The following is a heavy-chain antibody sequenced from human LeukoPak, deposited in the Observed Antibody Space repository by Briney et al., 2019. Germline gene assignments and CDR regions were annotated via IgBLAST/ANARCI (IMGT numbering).Heavy chain of an antibody. CDR2: ISGNGGYT. D-gene: IGHD5-24*01. CDR1: GFVFSTYA. V-gene: IGHV3-64*01. Sequence: GGSLRLSCAASGFVFSTYAMHWVRQAPGKGLEYVSGISGNGGYTDYANSVKGRFTISRDNFKDTLYLQMGSLRAEDMAVYYCARDLFSGAEMATFDYWGQGTLVTVSS. J-gene: IGHJ4*02. CDR3: ARDLFSGAEMATFDY.